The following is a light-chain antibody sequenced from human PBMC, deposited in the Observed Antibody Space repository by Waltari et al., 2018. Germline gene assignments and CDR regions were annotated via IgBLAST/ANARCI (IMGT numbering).Light chain of an antibody. CDR2: GGS. CDR3: CSYAGSSTFRV. CDR1: SSDVGSYNL. J-gene: IGLJ2*01. V-gene: IGLV2-23*03. Sequence: QSALTQPASVSGSPGQSITISCTGTSSDVGSYNLVSWYQQHPGKAPKLMIYGGSKRPSGVSNRFSGSKSGNTASRTISGLQAEDEADYYCCSYAGSSTFRVFGGGTKLTVL.